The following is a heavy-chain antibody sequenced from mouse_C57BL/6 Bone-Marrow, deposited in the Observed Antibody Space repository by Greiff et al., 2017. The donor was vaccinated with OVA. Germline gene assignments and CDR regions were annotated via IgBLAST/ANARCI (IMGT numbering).Heavy chain of an antibody. D-gene: IGHD1-1*01. CDR1: GYAFSSYW. Sequence: QVQLKESGAELVKPGASVKISCKASGYAFSSYWMNWVKQRPGKGLEWIGQIYPGDGDTNYNGKFKGKATLTADKSSSTAYMQLSSLTSEDSAVYFCAREGSYYYGSGDYWGQGTTLTVSS. V-gene: IGHV1-80*01. CDR3: AREGSYYYGSGDY. J-gene: IGHJ2*01. CDR2: IYPGDGDT.